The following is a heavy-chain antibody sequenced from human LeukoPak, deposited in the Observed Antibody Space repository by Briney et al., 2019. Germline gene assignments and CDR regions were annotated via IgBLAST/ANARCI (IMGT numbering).Heavy chain of an antibody. CDR2: IYYSGTT. J-gene: IGHJ4*02. Sequence: SETLSLTRTVSGGSISSSSYSWGWIRQPPGKGLERIGTIYYSGTTYYNPSLKSRVTISVDTSKIQFSLKLSSVAATDTAVYFCARLRFAFWSGYTHPYFDYWGQGTLVTVSS. CDR3: ARLRFAFWSGYTHPYFDY. V-gene: IGHV4-39*01. CDR1: GGSISSSSYS. D-gene: IGHD3-3*01.